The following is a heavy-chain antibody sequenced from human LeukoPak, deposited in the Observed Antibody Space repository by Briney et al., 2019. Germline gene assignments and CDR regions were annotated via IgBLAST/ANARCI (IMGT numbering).Heavy chain of an antibody. CDR2: ISYDGSNK. D-gene: IGHD3-10*01. CDR3: AKDSGFDY. Sequence: GGSLRLSCAASGFTFSSYAMHWVRQAPGKGLEWVAVISYDGSNKHDADSVKGRFTISRDNSKNTLYLQMNSLRPEDTAVYYCAKDSGFDYWGQGTLVTVSS. CDR1: GFTFSSYA. V-gene: IGHV3-30*04. J-gene: IGHJ4*02.